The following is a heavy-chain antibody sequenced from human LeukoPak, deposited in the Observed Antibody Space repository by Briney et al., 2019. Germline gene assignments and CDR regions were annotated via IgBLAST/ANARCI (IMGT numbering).Heavy chain of an antibody. Sequence: PGGSLRLSCAASGFTFSSYAMSWVRQAPGKGLEWVSAISGSGGSTYYADSVKGRFTISGDNSKNTLYLQMNSLRAEDTAVYYCAKAPGSGNEVYYYYYMDVWGKGTTVTASS. J-gene: IGHJ6*03. D-gene: IGHD3-10*01. V-gene: IGHV3-23*01. CDR2: ISGSGGST. CDR3: AKAPGSGNEVYYYYYMDV. CDR1: GFTFSSYA.